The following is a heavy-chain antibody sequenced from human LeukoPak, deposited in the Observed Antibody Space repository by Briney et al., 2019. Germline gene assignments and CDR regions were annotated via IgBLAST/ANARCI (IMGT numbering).Heavy chain of an antibody. CDR1: GFTFSSYS. CDR3: ARDGRLGEFY. V-gene: IGHV3-21*01. CDR2: ISSSSSYI. Sequence: PGGSLRLSCAASGFTFSSYSMNWVRQAPGKGLEWVSSISSSSSYIYYADSVKGRFTISRDNAKNSLYLQMNSLRAEDTAVYHCARDGRLGEFYWGQGTLVTVSS. D-gene: IGHD3-16*01. J-gene: IGHJ4*02.